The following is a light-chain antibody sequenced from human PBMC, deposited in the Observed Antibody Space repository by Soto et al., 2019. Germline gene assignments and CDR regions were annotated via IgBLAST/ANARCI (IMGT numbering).Light chain of an antibody. J-gene: IGLJ2*01. CDR3: CSYGGYSTFVV. Sequence: QSVLTQPASVSGSPGQSITLSCTGSSSDVGRYNLVSWYQHHPGKAPKLIIYEAIKRPSGISDRFSGSKSGNTASLTISGLQAEDEADYCCCSYGGYSTFVVFGGGTKLTVL. V-gene: IGLV2-23*02. CDR1: SSDVGRYNL. CDR2: EAI.